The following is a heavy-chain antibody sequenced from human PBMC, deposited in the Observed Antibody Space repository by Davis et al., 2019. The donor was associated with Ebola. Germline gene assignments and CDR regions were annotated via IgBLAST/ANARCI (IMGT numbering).Heavy chain of an antibody. D-gene: IGHD2-2*01. V-gene: IGHV4-4*07. CDR3: ARQSRYCSSTSCYYGPIDY. J-gene: IGHJ4*02. Sequence: PSETLSLTCTVSGGSISSYYWSWIRQPAGKGLEWIGRIYTSGSTNYNPSLKSRVTMSVDTSKNQFSLKLSSVTAADTAVYYCARQSRYCSSTSCYYGPIDYWGQGTLVTVSS. CDR1: GGSISSYY. CDR2: IYTSGST.